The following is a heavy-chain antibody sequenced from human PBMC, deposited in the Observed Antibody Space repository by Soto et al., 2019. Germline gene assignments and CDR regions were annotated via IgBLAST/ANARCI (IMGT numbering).Heavy chain of an antibody. CDR2: INLDGSEK. V-gene: IGHV3-7*01. CDR3: AKDSRYCSGGSCCIGLDY. J-gene: IGHJ4*02. Sequence: PGGSLRLSCAASGFTFRTYWLSWVRQVPGKGLEWVANINLDGSEKNYVDSVKGRFTISRDNARNSLYLQMNSLRAEDTAVYYCAKDSRYCSGGSCCIGLDYWGQGTLVTVSS. CDR1: GFTFRTYW. D-gene: IGHD2-15*01.